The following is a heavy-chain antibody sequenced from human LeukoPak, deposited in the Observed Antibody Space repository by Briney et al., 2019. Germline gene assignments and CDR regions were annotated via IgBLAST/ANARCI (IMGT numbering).Heavy chain of an antibody. CDR2: IYSGGSA. CDR3: ARAGPGRGYSYGYAVDY. Sequence: GSLRLSCAASGFTVSSNYMSWVRQAPGKGLEWVSVIYSGGSAYYADSVKGRFTISRDNSKNTLYLQMNSLRAEDTAVYYCARAGPGRGYSYGYAVDYWGQGTLVTVSS. J-gene: IGHJ4*02. V-gene: IGHV3-66*01. D-gene: IGHD5-18*01. CDR1: GFTVSSNY.